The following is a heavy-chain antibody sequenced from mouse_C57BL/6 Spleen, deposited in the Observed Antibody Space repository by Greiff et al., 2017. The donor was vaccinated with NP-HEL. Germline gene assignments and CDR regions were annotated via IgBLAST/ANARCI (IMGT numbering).Heavy chain of an antibody. J-gene: IGHJ4*01. V-gene: IGHV1-69*01. CDR2: IDPSDSYT. CDR3: ARITTVVAEYAMDY. D-gene: IGHD1-1*01. CDR1: GYTFTSYW. Sequence: QVQLQQPGAELVMPGASVRLSCKASGYTFTSYWMHWVKQRPGQGLEWIGEIDPSDSYTNYNQKFKGKSTLTVDKSSSTAYMQLSSLTSEDSAVYYCARITTVVAEYAMDYWGQGTSVTVSS.